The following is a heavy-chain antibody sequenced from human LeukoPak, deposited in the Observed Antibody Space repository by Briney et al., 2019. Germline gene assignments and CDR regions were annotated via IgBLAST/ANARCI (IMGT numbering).Heavy chain of an antibody. CDR1: GYSFTSYW. CDR3: ARQGCSGGSCYSDYYYYGMGV. CDR2: IYPGDSDT. J-gene: IGHJ6*02. Sequence: GESLKIPCKGSGYSFTSYWIGWVRQMPGKGLEWMGIIYPGDSDTRYSPSFQGQVTISADKSISTAYLQWSSLKASDTAMYYCARQGCSGGSCYSDYYYYGMGVWGQGTTVTVSS. V-gene: IGHV5-51*01. D-gene: IGHD2-15*01.